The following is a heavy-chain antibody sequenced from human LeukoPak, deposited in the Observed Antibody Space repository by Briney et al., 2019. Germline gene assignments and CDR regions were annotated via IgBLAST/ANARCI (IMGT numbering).Heavy chain of an antibody. Sequence: SVKVSCKASGGTFSSYAISWVRQAPGQGLEWMGGIIPIFGTANYAQKFQGRVTITTDESTSTAYKELSSLRSEDTAVYYCARDRDYSGSYHDPIDAFDIWGQGTMVTVSS. D-gene: IGHD1-26*01. V-gene: IGHV1-69*05. CDR1: GGTFSSYA. CDR2: IIPIFGTA. J-gene: IGHJ3*02. CDR3: ARDRDYSGSYHDPIDAFDI.